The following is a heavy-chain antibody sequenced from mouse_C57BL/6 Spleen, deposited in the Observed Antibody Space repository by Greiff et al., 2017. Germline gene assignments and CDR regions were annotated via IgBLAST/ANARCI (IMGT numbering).Heavy chain of an antibody. J-gene: IGHJ2*01. CDR2: IYPGSGST. D-gene: IGHD2-4*01. Sequence: QVQLQQPGAELVKPGASVKMSCKASGYTFTSYWITWAKQRPGQGLEWIGDIYPGSGSTNYNEKFKSKATLTVDTSSSTAYMQLSSLTSEDSAVYYCARGYYDYDGDFDDWGQGTTLTVSS. CDR1: GYTFTSYW. CDR3: ARGYYDYDGDFDD. V-gene: IGHV1-55*01.